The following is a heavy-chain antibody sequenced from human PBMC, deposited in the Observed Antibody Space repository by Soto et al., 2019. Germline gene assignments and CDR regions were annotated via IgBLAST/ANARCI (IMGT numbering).Heavy chain of an antibody. J-gene: IGHJ4*02. CDR1: GGSISSSSYY. Sequence: SETLSLTCTASGGSISSSSYYWGWIRQPPGKGLEWIGSIYYSGSTYYNPSLKSRVTISVDTSKNQFSLKLSSVTAADTAVYYCASLRFLEWYVDYWGQGTPVTSPQ. D-gene: IGHD3-3*01. V-gene: IGHV4-39*01. CDR3: ASLRFLEWYVDY. CDR2: IYYSGST.